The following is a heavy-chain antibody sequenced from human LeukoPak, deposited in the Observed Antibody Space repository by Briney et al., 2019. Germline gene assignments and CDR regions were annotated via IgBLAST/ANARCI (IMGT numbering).Heavy chain of an antibody. D-gene: IGHD1-14*01. CDR2: IKSKTDGGTT. J-gene: IGHJ3*02. Sequence: GGSLRLSCAVSGFTVNYAWMSGVRQAPGKGLEWVGRIKSKTDGGTTDYAAPVKGRFTISRDDSKNTLYLEMNSLKTEDTAVYYCTSYNTRDAFHIWGQGTMVTVSS. CDR3: TSYNTRDAFHI. V-gene: IGHV3-15*01. CDR1: GFTVNYAW.